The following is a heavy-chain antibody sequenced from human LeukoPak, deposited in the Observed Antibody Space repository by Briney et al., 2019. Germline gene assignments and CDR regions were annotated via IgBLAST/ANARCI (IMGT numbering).Heavy chain of an antibody. CDR3: ARERTPGSGYGVDY. CDR2: INPNINGT. V-gene: IGHV1-2*02. CDR1: GYTFTSYG. J-gene: IGHJ4*02. D-gene: IGHD6-25*01. Sequence: ASVKVSCKASGYTFTSYGIRWVRQAPGQGLEWMGWINPNINGTNYAQKFQGRVTMTGDRSISTAYTELSRLRSDDTAVYYCARERTPGSGYGVDYWGQGTVVAVSS.